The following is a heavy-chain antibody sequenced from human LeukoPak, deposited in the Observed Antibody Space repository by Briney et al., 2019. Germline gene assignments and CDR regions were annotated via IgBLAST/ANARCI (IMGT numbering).Heavy chain of an antibody. CDR2: ISGSGGRI. V-gene: IGHV3-23*01. D-gene: IGHD6-13*01. CDR1: GFTFSSYA. J-gene: IGHJ4*02. CDR3: ATGRNTSWYIFGD. Sequence: GESLRLSCAASGFTFSSYAISWVRQAPGRGLEWVSVISGSGGRIDYADSVKGRFTISRDNSKNTLYLQMNSLRAEDTAVYYCATGRNTSWYIFGDWGQGSLVTVSS.